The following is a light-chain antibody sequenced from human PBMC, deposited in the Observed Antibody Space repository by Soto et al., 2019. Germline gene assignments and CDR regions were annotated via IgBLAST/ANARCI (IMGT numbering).Light chain of an antibody. CDR1: HDISTY. J-gene: IGKJ5*01. CDR2: EAS. CDR3: QQLNTLPFT. V-gene: IGKV1-9*01. Sequence: DIQLTQSRSLLSASXXDRVXITCLASHDISTYLAWYQQKPGKAPKXXIYEASTLQSGVPSRFSGSGSGTEFTLTISGLLPEDFATYHCQQLNTLPFTFGQGTRLEIK.